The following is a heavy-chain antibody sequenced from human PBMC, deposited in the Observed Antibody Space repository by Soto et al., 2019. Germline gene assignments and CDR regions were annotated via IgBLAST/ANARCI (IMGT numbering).Heavy chain of an antibody. Sequence: PSQTLSLTCAISGGSVSSNSASWNWIRKSPSRGLEWLGRTYYRSKWYNDYAVSVKSRITINPDTSKNQFSLQLNSVTPEDTAVYYCARERVIAAALFYDYWGQGTPVTVSS. V-gene: IGHV6-1*01. CDR1: GGSVSSNSAS. CDR3: ARERVIAAALFYDY. J-gene: IGHJ4*02. CDR2: TYYRSKWYN. D-gene: IGHD6-13*01.